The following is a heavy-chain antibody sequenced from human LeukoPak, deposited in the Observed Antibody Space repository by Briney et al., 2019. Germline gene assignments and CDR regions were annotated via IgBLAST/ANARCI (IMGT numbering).Heavy chain of an antibody. CDR2: ISYDGSNK. CDR3: AREMGGNALDY. CDR1: GFTFSSYA. V-gene: IGHV3-30*04. J-gene: IGHJ4*02. D-gene: IGHD4-23*01. Sequence: GRSLRLSCAASGFTFSSYAMHWVRQAPGKGLEWVAVISYDGSNKYCADSVKGRFTISRDNSKNTLYLQMNSLRAEDTAVYYCAREMGGNALDYWGQGTLVTVSS.